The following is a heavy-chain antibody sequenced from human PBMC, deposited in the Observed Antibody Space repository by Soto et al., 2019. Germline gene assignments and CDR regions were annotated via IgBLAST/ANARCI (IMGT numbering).Heavy chain of an antibody. V-gene: IGHV3-49*03. J-gene: IGHJ5*01. CDR3: CREFDS. Sequence: DVQLVESGGDLVQPGRSLRLSCTTSGFIFADYGVTWFRQAPGKGLEWVGFIRIKPYGGTTEYAASVQGRFTMSRDDSKSTAYLQMNSLKIEDTAVYYCCREFDSWGQGTLVTVSS. CDR1: GFIFADYG. CDR2: IRIKPYGGTT.